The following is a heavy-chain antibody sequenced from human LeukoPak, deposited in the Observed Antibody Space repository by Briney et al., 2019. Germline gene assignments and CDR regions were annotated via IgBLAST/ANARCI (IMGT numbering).Heavy chain of an antibody. CDR2: ISYDGSNK. CDR1: GFTFSSYA. CDR3: ARDVSVSSGSTFDY. V-gene: IGHV3-30-3*01. Sequence: PGRSLRLSCAASGFTFSSYAMHWVRQAPGKGLEWVAVISYDGSNKYYADSVKGRFTISRDNSKNTLCLQMNSLRAEDTAVYYCARDVSVSSGSTFDYWGQGTLVTVSS. J-gene: IGHJ4*02. D-gene: IGHD6-19*01.